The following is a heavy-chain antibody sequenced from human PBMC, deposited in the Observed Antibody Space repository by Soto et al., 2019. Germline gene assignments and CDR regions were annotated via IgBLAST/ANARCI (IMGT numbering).Heavy chain of an antibody. CDR2: VFYTGST. Sequence: SETLSLTCTVSGGSLSSRNYYWGWIRQPPGKGLEWLGYVFYTGSTNYNPSLMSRVTISVDTSKNQFSLKLRSVTTADTAVYYCARDSRTGALWGQGTMVTVSS. CDR1: GGSLSSRNYY. J-gene: IGHJ3*01. D-gene: IGHD1-1*01. CDR3: ARDSRTGAL. V-gene: IGHV4-61*01.